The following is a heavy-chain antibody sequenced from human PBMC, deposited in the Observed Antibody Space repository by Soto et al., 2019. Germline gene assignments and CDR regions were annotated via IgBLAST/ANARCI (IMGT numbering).Heavy chain of an antibody. D-gene: IGHD3-3*01. J-gene: IGHJ5*02. CDR1: GGSFSGYY. CDR3: ARSNWSCYYKGSGWFDP. V-gene: IGHV4-34*01. Sequence: QVQLQQWGAGLLKPSETLSLTCAVYGGSFSGYYWSWIHQPPGKGLEWIGEINHSGSTNSNPSLKSRVTISVDTAKNQFSLKLSSVTAADTAVYYCARSNWSCYYKGSGWFDPWGQGTLVTVSS. CDR2: INHSGST.